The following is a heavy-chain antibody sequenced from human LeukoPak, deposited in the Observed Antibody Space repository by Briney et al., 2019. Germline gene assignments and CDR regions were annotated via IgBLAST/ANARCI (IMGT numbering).Heavy chain of an antibody. CDR1: GFTFSSYE. CDR2: VSSSGSTI. J-gene: IGHJ6*02. V-gene: IGHV3-48*03. CDR3: ARPADHYYYGMDV. Sequence: GESLKISCAASGFTFSSYEMNWVRQAPGKGLEWVSYVSSSGSTIYYADSVKGRFTISRDNAKNSLSLQMNSLRAEDTAVYYCARPADHYYYGMDVWGQGTTVTVSS.